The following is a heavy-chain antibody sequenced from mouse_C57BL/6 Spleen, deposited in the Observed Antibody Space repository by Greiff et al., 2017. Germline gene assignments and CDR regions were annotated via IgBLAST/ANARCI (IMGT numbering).Heavy chain of an antibody. D-gene: IGHD2-4*01. V-gene: IGHV1-76*01. Sequence: QVQLQQSGAELVRPGASVKLSCKASGYTFTDYYINWVKQRPGQGLEWIARIYPGSGNTYYNEKFKGKATLTAEKSSSTAYMQLSSLTSEDSAVYFCARSLYYDYGWYFDVWGTGTTVTVSS. CDR1: GYTFTDYY. CDR2: IYPGSGNT. J-gene: IGHJ1*03. CDR3: ARSLYYDYGWYFDV.